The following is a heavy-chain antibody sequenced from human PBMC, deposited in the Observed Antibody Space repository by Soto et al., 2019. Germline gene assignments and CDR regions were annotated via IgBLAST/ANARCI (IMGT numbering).Heavy chain of an antibody. D-gene: IGHD2-21*01. CDR1: CRSIITSYY. V-gene: IGHV4-39*01. J-gene: IGHJ6*02. Sequence: SETLSLTCGVSCRSIITSYYWGWIRQPPGKGLEWIGSIYYSGSTYYNPSLKSRVTIFIDTSKSQFSLMLGSVTAADTAVSCSPRHDWSRFYEMDVCGQG. CDR3: PRHDWSRFYEMDV. CDR2: IYYSGST.